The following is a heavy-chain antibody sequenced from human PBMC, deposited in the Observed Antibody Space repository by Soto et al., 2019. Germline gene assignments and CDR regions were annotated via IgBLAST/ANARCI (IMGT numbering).Heavy chain of an antibody. J-gene: IGHJ4*02. CDR2: IYWDDDK. Sequence: SGPTLVNPTQTLTLTCTFSGFSLSISGVGVGWIRQPPGKALEWLALIYWDDDKRYSPSLKSRLTISKDASKNQVVLTMTNMDPVDTATYYCVHSPYRQNLLPFDYWGQGTLVTVSS. D-gene: IGHD5-18*01. CDR1: GFSLSISGVG. CDR3: VHSPYRQNLLPFDY. V-gene: IGHV2-5*02.